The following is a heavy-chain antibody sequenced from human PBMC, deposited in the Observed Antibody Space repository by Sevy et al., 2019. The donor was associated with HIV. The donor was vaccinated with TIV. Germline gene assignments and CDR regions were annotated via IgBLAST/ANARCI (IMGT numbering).Heavy chain of an antibody. Sequence: ASVKVSCKASGYTFTSYGISWVRQAPGQGLEWMGWMSAYNGNTNYAQKLQGRVTMTTDTSTSTAYMELRSLRSDDTAVYYCARGSPYRGPYSGSYFDYWGQGTLVTVSS. D-gene: IGHD1-26*01. CDR1: GYTFTSYG. V-gene: IGHV1-18*04. CDR2: MSAYNGNT. CDR3: ARGSPYRGPYSGSYFDY. J-gene: IGHJ4*02.